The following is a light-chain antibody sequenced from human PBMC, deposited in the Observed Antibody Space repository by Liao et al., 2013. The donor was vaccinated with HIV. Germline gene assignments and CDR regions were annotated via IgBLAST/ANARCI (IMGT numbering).Light chain of an antibody. CDR2: YDD. Sequence: SYVLTQPPSVSVAPGQTARITCGGNNIGIKSVHWYQQKPGQAPVLVIYYDDDRPSGVPERFSGSNSGNPATLTISRVEAGDEADYYCQVWDSSSDHRGVFGGGTKLTVL. CDR3: QVWDSSSDHRGV. CDR1: NIGIKS. J-gene: IGLJ3*02. V-gene: IGLV3-21*01.